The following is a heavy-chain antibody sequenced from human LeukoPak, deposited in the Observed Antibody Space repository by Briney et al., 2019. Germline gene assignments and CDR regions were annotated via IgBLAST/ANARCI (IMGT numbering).Heavy chain of an antibody. Sequence: GGSLRLSCAASGFTFSSYEMNWVRQAPGKGLEWVSYISSGSTIYYADSVKGRFTISRDNAKNSLYLQMNSLRAEDTAMYYCARDIQNVDTPMALDYWGQGTLVTVSS. CDR1: GFTFSSYE. CDR3: ARDIQNVDTPMALDY. V-gene: IGHV3-48*03. J-gene: IGHJ4*02. CDR2: ISSGSTI. D-gene: IGHD5-18*01.